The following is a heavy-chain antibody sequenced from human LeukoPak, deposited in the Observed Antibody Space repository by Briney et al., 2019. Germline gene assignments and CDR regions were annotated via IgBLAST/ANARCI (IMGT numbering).Heavy chain of an antibody. J-gene: IGHJ4*02. CDR1: GYTLTGFF. CDR2: INPNSGGT. CDR3: ARGPSHGGHDY. Sequence: ASVKVSCKVSGYTLTGFFIHWMRQAPGQGLEWMGWINPNSGGTNYAQKFQGRVTMTSDTSITTTYMELSRLRSDDTAVYYCARGPSHGGHDYWGQGTLVTVSS. V-gene: IGHV1-2*02. D-gene: IGHD3-10*01.